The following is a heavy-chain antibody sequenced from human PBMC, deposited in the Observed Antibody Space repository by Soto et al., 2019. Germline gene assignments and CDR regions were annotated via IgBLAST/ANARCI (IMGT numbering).Heavy chain of an antibody. J-gene: IGHJ4*02. CDR3: AGVGCPWNHPDY. D-gene: IGHD1-1*01. V-gene: IGHV3-48*03. CDR2: ISNSGSTI. CDR1: GVTFSTYE. Sequence: EVQLVESGGGLVQPGGSLRLSCSASGVTFSTYEMNWVRQAPGKGLEWVPYISNSGSTIYYAGSIKGRFTISSDNAKNSRYLQIKSLRAEDTAVYYCAGVGCPWNHPDYRGQGTLVTVSS.